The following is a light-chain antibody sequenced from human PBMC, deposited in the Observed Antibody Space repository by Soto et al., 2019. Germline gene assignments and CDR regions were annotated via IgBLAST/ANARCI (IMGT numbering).Light chain of an antibody. Sequence: QSALTQPASVSGSPGQSITISCTGTSSDVGAYNFVSWYQHHPGTAPKLMIYEVSNRPSGASNRFSGSKSGNTASLPISGLQTADEADYYCYSYRGSNAWVFGGGTQLTVL. CDR3: YSYRGSNAWV. V-gene: IGLV2-14*01. CDR2: EVS. CDR1: SSDVGAYNF. J-gene: IGLJ3*02.